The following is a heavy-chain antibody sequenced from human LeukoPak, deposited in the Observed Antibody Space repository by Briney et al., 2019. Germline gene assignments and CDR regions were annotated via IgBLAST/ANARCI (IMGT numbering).Heavy chain of an antibody. CDR3: AGRLWRRDGYNLSAFDI. D-gene: IGHD5-24*01. CDR1: GXSXXSYY. CDR2: IYXXGST. V-gene: IGHV4-59*01. J-gene: IGHJ3*02. Sequence: SETLSLTCTVSGXSXXSYYXXXXXXPPXKGLEWIGYIYXXGSTNYNPYIMSRGTISVDTSKNQFSLKLSSVTAADTAVYYCAGRLWRRDGYNLSAFDIWGEGPVDTVSS.